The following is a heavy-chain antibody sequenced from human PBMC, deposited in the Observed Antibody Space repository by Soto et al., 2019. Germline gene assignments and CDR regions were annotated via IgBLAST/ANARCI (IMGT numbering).Heavy chain of an antibody. D-gene: IGHD3-10*01. CDR2: IRSKAYGGTT. V-gene: IGHV3-49*03. Sequence: GGSLRLSCTASGFTFGDYAMSWFRQAPGKGLEWVGFIRSKAYGGTTDYAAPVKGRFTISRDDSKNTLYLQMNSLKTEDTAVYYCTTDPVRITMVRGVIRRSTYYFDYWGQGTLVTVSS. CDR3: TTDPVRITMVRGVIRRSTYYFDY. CDR1: GFTFGDYA. J-gene: IGHJ4*02.